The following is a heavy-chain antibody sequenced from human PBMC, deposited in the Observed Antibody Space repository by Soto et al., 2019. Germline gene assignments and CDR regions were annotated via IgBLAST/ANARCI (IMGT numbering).Heavy chain of an antibody. CDR1: GGSISSSSYY. J-gene: IGHJ4*02. V-gene: IGHV4-39*07. Sequence: TSETLSLTCTVSGGSISSSSYYWGWIRQPPGKGLEWIGSIYYSGSTYYNPSLKSRVTISVDTSKNQFSLKLSSVTAEDTAVYYCARGSTWNYSPDSDYWGQGTLVTVSS. CDR3: ARGSTWNYSPDSDY. D-gene: IGHD1-7*01. CDR2: IYYSGST.